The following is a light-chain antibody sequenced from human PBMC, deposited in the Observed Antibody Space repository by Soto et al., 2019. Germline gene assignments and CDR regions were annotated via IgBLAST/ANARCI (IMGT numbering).Light chain of an antibody. CDR2: DAS. V-gene: IGKV3-11*01. CDR3: QQRSNWAPT. Sequence: EIALTQSPSTLSLSPGEGATLSCRASQCVSSYLSWYQQRPGQSPRLLTYDASSSTTGIPARFSGSGPGTDFILTISSLEPEDFAVYYCQQRSNWAPTFGQGTLLEIK. CDR1: QCVSSY. J-gene: IGKJ5*01.